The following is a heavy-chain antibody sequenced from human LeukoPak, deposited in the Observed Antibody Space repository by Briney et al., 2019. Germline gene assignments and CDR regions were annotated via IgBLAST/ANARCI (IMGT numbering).Heavy chain of an antibody. J-gene: IGHJ5*02. Sequence: SETLSLTCTVSGGSISSYYWSWIRQPPGKGLEWIGYIYYSGSTNYNPSLKSRVTISVDTSKNQFSLKLSSVTAADTAVYYCARVRYGSGSYLFDPWGQGTLVTVSS. CDR3: ARVRYGSGSYLFDP. V-gene: IGHV4-59*01. CDR1: GGSISSYY. CDR2: IYYSGST. D-gene: IGHD3-10*01.